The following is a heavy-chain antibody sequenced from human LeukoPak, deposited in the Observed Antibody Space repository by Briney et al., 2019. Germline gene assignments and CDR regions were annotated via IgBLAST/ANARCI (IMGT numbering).Heavy chain of an antibody. Sequence: ASVKVSCKASGYTFTGYYMHWVRQAPGQGLEWMGWINPNSGGTKYAQKFQGRVTMTRDTSISTAYMELSRLRSDDTAVYYCARDRIRVDYYDSKGQAGPRDWFDPWGQGTLVTVSS. J-gene: IGHJ5*02. CDR1: GYTFTGYY. D-gene: IGHD3-22*01. CDR3: ARDRIRVDYYDSKGQAGPRDWFDP. CDR2: INPNSGGT. V-gene: IGHV1-2*02.